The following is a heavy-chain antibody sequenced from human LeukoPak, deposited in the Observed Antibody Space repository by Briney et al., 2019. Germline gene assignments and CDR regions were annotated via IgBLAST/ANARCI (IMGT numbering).Heavy chain of an antibody. D-gene: IGHD6-13*01. CDR1: GFTFSSYA. V-gene: IGHV3-23*01. Sequence: PGGSLRLSCAASGFTFSSYAMSWVRQAPGKGLEWVSAISGSGGSTYYADSVKGRFTISRDNSKNTLYLQMNSLRAEDTAVYYCASRPRRYSSSWYHFDYWGQGTLVTVSS. CDR3: ASRPRRYSSSWYHFDY. J-gene: IGHJ4*02. CDR2: ISGSGGST.